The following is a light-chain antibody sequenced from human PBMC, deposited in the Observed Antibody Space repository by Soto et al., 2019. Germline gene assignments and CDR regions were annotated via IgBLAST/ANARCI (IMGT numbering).Light chain of an antibody. CDR1: QSVSSN. V-gene: IGKV3-15*01. CDR2: GAS. CDR3: QQYNNWPPRST. J-gene: IGKJ2*02. Sequence: EIVMTQSPATLSVSPGERATLSCRASQSVSSNLAWYQQKPGQAPRLLIYGASTRATGIPARFSGSGSGTEFTLTISGLPSEDFAVYYCQQYNNWPPRSTFGQGTKLEIK.